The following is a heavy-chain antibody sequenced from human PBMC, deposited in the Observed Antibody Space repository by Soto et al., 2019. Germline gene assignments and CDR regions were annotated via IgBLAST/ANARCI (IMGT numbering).Heavy chain of an antibody. V-gene: IGHV3-23*01. CDR3: AKIDGYFDY. D-gene: IGHD3-22*01. J-gene: IGHJ4*02. CDR1: GFTFINTG. Sequence: EIEVLQSGGGLVPPGGSLRLSCAGSGFTFINTGMSWVRQAPGQGLEWVSAITGNGDTTYYADSVKGRFTISRDNSKSTLYLQLNRLRAEDTAGYYCAKIDGYFDYWGQGTLVTVSS. CDR2: ITGNGDTT.